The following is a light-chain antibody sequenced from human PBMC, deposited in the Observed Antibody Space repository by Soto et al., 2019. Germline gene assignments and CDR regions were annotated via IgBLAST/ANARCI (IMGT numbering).Light chain of an antibody. Sequence: QSVLTQPASVSGSPGQSLTISCTGTSGDVGRYDSVSWYKHRPGKVPELIIFSDRFSGSKSGNTASLTISGLQAEDEADYYCSSYTTNRTPVFGGGTQLTVL. V-gene: IGLV2-14*01. J-gene: IGLJ2*01. CDR3: SSYTTNRTPV. CDR1: SGDVGRYDS.